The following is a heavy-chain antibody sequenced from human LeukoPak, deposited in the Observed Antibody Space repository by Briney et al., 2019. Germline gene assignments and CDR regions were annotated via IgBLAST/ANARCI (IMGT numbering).Heavy chain of an antibody. CDR1: GFTFSSYN. CDR2: ISSRSSYI. CDR3: ASGVHYFDY. D-gene: IGHD3-3*01. Sequence: GGSLRLSCAASGFTFSSYNMKWVRQAPGKGLEWVSSISSRSSYIFYADSVKGRFTISRDNAKKSLYLQMNSLRAEDTAVYYCASGVHYFDYWGQGTLVTVSS. J-gene: IGHJ4*02. V-gene: IGHV3-21*01.